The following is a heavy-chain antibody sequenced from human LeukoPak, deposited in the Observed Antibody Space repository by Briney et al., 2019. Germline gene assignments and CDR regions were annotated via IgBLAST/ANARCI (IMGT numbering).Heavy chain of an antibody. J-gene: IGHJ4*02. D-gene: IGHD6-13*01. V-gene: IGHV3-33*01. CDR1: GFTFSSYG. CDR2: IWYDGSDK. Sequence: QPGRSLRLSCAASGFTFSSYGMHWVRQAPGQGLEWVAIIWYDGSDKYYADSVKGRFAISRDNSKKTLYLQMNSLEAEDTAVYYCAREGGQQLGSFDYWGQGTLVTVSS. CDR3: AREGGQQLGSFDY.